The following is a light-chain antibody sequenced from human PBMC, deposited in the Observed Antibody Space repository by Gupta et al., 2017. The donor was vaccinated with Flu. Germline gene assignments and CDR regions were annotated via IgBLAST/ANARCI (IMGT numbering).Light chain of an antibody. J-gene: IGLJ2*01. CDR1: SNDVGGYDY. CDR2: EVF. V-gene: IGLV2-8*01. Sequence: QSALTQPPSASGSPGQSVTISCTGTSNDVGGYDYVSWYVQHPGEAPRLIIYEVFKRPSGVPDRFSASKSANTASLIVSGLQAEDEANYYCSSYTDSGTVVFGGGTKLTVL. CDR3: SSYTDSGTVV.